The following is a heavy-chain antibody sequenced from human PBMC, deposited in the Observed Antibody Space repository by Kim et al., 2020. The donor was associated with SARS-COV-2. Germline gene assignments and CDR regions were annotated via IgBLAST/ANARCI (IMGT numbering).Heavy chain of an antibody. CDR2: GSP. CDR3: ARGYGSIDY. Sequence: GSPTYNPSLKSRVTISVDTSKNQFSLKLSSVTAADTAVYYCARGYGSIDYWGQGTLVTVSS. J-gene: IGHJ4*02. V-gene: IGHV4-34*01. D-gene: IGHD3-10*01.